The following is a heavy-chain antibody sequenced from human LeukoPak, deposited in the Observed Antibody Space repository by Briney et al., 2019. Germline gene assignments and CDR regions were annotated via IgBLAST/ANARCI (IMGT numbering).Heavy chain of an antibody. CDR2: IFYSGSS. V-gene: IGHV4-39*07. D-gene: IGHD6-13*01. J-gene: IGHJ5*02. Sequence: SETLSLTCTVSGGSISSDISYWAWVRQPPEKGLEWIGTIFYSGSSYYNPSLKSRVTISVDTSKNQFSLKLSSVTAADTAVYYCARSYSSSWYNWFDPWGQGTLVTVSS. CDR3: ARSYSSSWYNWFDP. CDR1: GGSISSDISY.